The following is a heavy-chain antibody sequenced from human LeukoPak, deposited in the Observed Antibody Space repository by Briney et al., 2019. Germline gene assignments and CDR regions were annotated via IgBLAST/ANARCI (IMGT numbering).Heavy chain of an antibody. Sequence: SETLSLTCAVSGGSISSYYWSWIRQPAGKGLEWIGRIYTSGSTNYNPSLKSRVTMSVDTSKNQFSLKLSSVTAADTAVYYCARDQGSGYSTWFDPWGQGTLVTVSS. CDR2: IYTSGST. J-gene: IGHJ5*02. V-gene: IGHV4-4*07. CDR3: ARDQGSGYSTWFDP. D-gene: IGHD3-22*01. CDR1: GGSISSYY.